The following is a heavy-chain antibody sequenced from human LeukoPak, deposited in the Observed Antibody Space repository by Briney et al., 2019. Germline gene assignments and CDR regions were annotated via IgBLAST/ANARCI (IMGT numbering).Heavy chain of an antibody. D-gene: IGHD1-26*01. Sequence: ASVKVSCKASGYTFTSYGISWVRQAPGQGLEWMGWISAYNGNTNYAQKLQGRVTMTTDTSTSTAYMELRSLRSDDTAVYYCARDMGGSYYEDWFDPWGQGTLVTVSS. CDR3: ARDMGGSYYEDWFDP. J-gene: IGHJ5*02. CDR1: GYTFTSYG. V-gene: IGHV1-18*01. CDR2: ISAYNGNT.